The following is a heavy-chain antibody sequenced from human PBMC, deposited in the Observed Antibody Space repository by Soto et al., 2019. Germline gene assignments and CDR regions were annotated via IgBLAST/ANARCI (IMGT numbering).Heavy chain of an antibody. CDR3: ARDRVDCSGGSCYSPLYYYYGMDV. V-gene: IGHV3-74*01. Sequence: EVQLVESGGGLVQPGGSLRLSCAASGFTFSSYWMHWVRQAPGKGLVWVSRINSDGSSTSYADSVKGRFTISRDNAKNTLYLHMNSLRAEDTAVYYCARDRVDCSGGSCYSPLYYYYGMDVWGQGTTVTVSS. CDR2: INSDGSST. CDR1: GFTFSSYW. D-gene: IGHD2-15*01. J-gene: IGHJ6*02.